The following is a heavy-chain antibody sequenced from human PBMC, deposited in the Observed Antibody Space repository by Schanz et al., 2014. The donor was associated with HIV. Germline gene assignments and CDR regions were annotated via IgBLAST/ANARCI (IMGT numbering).Heavy chain of an antibody. CDR1: GFTFRSYG. J-gene: IGHJ4*02. V-gene: IGHV3-15*01. D-gene: IGHD5-12*01. Sequence: VPLVESGGGVVQPGRSLRLSCAASGFTFRSYGMHWVRQAPGKGLEWVGLIKSYDYGGGATEYAAAVKGRFFISRDDSRGMLYLQMNDLKTEDTAVYYCAVGAVRWQRPDLGQGTLVTVSS. CDR3: AVGAVRWQRPD. CDR2: IKSYDYGGGAT.